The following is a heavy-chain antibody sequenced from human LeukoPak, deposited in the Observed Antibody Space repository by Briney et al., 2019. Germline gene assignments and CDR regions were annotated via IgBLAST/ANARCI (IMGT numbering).Heavy chain of an antibody. CDR1: GGSLSGYY. Sequence: PSETLSLTCAVYGGSLSGYYWSWIRQPPGKGLEWIGEINHSGSTNYNPSLKSRVTISVDTSKNQFSLKLSSVTAADTAVYYCARGPIIAAAGSPYYYGMDVWGQGTTVTVSS. CDR2: INHSGST. CDR3: ARGPIIAAAGSPYYYGMDV. D-gene: IGHD6-13*01. J-gene: IGHJ6*02. V-gene: IGHV4-34*01.